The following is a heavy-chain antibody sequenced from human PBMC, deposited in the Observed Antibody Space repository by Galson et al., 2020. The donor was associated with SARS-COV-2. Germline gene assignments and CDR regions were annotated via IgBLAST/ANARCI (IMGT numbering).Heavy chain of an antibody. CDR2: IWYDGSNK. D-gene: IGHD1-7*01. J-gene: IGHJ3*02. V-gene: IGHV3-33*01. CDR3: ARGAGTTLEDAFDI. CDR1: GFTFSSYG. Sequence: PGGSLRLSCAASGFTFSSYGMHWVRQAPGKGLEWVAVIWYDGSNKYYADSVKGRFTISRDNSKNTLYLQMNSLRAEDTAVYYCARGAGTTLEDAFDIWGQGTMVTVSS.